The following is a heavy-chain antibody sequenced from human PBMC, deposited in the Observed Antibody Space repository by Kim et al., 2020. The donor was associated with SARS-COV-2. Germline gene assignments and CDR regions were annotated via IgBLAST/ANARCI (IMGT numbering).Heavy chain of an antibody. V-gene: IGHV3-23*01. D-gene: IGHD2-2*01. CDR2: IGITGGNT. CDR3: TKRTSGAWPFDY. CDR1: GFTFTSYA. J-gene: IGHJ4*02. Sequence: GGFLRLACEAYGFTFTSYAMTWVRQAPGKGLEWVASIGITGGNTYYADSVKGRFTISRDNSRDTLFLHMNSLRAEDTAVYYCTKRTSGAWPFDYWGQGTLVTVSS.